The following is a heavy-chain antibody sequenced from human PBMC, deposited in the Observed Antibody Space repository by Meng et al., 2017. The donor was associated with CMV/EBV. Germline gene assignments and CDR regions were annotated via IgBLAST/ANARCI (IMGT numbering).Heavy chain of an antibody. CDR1: GGSVSSGDYY. CDR2: IYYSGST. V-gene: IGHV4-30-4*08. J-gene: IGHJ6*02. CDR3: ARGLPAAYGMDV. D-gene: IGHD2-2*01. Sequence: SETLSLTCTVSGGSVSSGDYYWSWIRQPPGKGLEWIGYIYYSGSTYYNPSLKSRVTISVDTSKNQFSLKLSSVTAADTAVYYCARGLPAAYGMDVWGQGTTVTVSS.